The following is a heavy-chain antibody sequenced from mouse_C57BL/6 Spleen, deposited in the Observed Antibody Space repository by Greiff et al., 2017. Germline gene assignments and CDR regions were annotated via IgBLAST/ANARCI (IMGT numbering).Heavy chain of an antibody. CDR2: IHPNSGST. Sequence: QVHVKQPGAELVKPGASVKLSCKASGYTFTSYWMHWVKQRPGQGLEWIGMIHPNSGSTNYNEKFKSKATLTVDKSSSTAYMQLSSLTSEDSAVYYCARGDYCGSRYEGGFAYWGQGTLVTVSA. CDR1: GYTFTSYW. CDR3: ARGDYCGSRYEGGFAY. V-gene: IGHV1-64*01. D-gene: IGHD1-1*01. J-gene: IGHJ3*01.